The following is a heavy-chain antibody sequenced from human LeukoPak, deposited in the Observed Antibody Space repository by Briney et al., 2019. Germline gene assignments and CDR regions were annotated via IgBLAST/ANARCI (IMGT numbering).Heavy chain of an antibody. CDR1: GGTFSSYA. J-gene: IGHJ6*02. V-gene: IGHV1-69*04. D-gene: IGHD2-2*01. Sequence: SVKVSCKASGGTFSSYAISWVRQAPGQGLEWMGRIIPILGIANYAQKFQGRVTITADKSTSTAYMELSSLRSEDTAVYYCARDLGTSWSGNYYGMDVWGQGTTVTVSS. CDR2: IIPILGIA. CDR3: ARDLGTSWSGNYYGMDV.